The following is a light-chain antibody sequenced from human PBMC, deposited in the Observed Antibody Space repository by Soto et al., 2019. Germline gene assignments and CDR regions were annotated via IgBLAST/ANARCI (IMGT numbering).Light chain of an antibody. CDR3: CSYAGSSNWV. CDR2: DVS. V-gene: IGLV2-11*01. J-gene: IGLJ3*02. CDR1: SSDVGAYNY. Sequence: SALTQPRSVSGSPGQSVTISCTGTSSDVGAYNYVSWYQQHPGKAPKLMIYDVSKRPSGVPDRFSGSKSGNTASLTISGLQAEDEGDYYCCSYAGSSNWVFGGGTKLTVL.